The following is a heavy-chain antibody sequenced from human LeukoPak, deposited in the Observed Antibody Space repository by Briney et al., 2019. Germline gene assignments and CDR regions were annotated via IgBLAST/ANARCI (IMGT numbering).Heavy chain of an antibody. Sequence: PGGSLRLSCAASGITFSSYGMHWVRQAPGKGLEWVAFIRYDGSNKYYADSVKGRFTISRDNSKNTLYLQMNSLRAEDTAVYYCAKDIAPMYYYDSSGYYGDYWGQGTLVTVSS. CDR1: GITFSSYG. J-gene: IGHJ4*02. D-gene: IGHD3-22*01. V-gene: IGHV3-30*02. CDR2: IRYDGSNK. CDR3: AKDIAPMYYYDSSGYYGDY.